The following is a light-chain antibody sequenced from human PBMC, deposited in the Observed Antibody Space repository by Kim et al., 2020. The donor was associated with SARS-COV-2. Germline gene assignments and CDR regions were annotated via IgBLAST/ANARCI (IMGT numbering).Light chain of an antibody. V-gene: IGKV1-5*03. J-gene: IGKJ1*01. CDR3: QQYRSPWT. Sequence: SASVGDRVTITCRASQSIDILFAWYQQKPGKAPKLLIYQASSLESEVPSRFSGSGSGTEFTLTISSLQPDDFATYYCQQYRSPWTFGQGTKVDIK. CDR1: QSIDIL. CDR2: QAS.